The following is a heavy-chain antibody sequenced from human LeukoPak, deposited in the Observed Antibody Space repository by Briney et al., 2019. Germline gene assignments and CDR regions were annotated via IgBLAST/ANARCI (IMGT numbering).Heavy chain of an antibody. CDR2: IYYSRST. V-gene: IGHV4-59*08. CDR3: SYYSVLWRTFDY. J-gene: IGHJ4*02. D-gene: IGHD4-11*01. Sequence: SETLSLTCTVSGVSISSYHWSWLRQPPGKGLEWIGYIYYSRSTNYNPSLKSRVTILVDTSKNQFFLKQSSVPAADPAVFYCSYYSVLWRTFDYWGQGTLATVSS. CDR1: GVSISSYH.